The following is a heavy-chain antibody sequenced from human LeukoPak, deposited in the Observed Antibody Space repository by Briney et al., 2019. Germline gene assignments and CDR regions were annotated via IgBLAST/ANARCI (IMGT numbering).Heavy chain of an antibody. V-gene: IGHV3-23*01. CDR2: VSGSGGST. CDR1: GFTFSSYS. D-gene: IGHD3-3*01. Sequence: GGSLRLSCAASGFTFSSYSMNWVRQAPGKGLEWVSAVSGSGGSTYYADSVKGRFTISRDNSKNTLYLQMNSLRAEDTAVYYCAKGDYDFWSGPPGYYYYGMDVWGQGTTVTVSS. CDR3: AKGDYDFWSGPPGYYYYGMDV. J-gene: IGHJ6*02.